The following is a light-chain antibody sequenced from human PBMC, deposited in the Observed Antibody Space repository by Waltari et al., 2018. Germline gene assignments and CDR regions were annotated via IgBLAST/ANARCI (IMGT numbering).Light chain of an antibody. CDR1: QSLVDSAGHTY. Sequence: DVVMTQSPPSLPVTLGQPASISCRSRQSLVDSAGHTYLYGFHQRPGETPRRLIYKVSSRGSGVADRCSSSGSGTDFTLKISSVQAEDVGVYYCMQGIQTPRAFGPGTKVDIK. CDR3: MQGIQTPRA. CDR2: KVS. J-gene: IGKJ3*01. V-gene: IGKV2-30*01.